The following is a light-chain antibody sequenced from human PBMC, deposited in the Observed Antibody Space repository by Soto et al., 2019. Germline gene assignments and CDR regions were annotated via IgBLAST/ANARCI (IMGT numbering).Light chain of an antibody. Sequence: QSVVTQPPSASGTPGQRVTISCSGYSSTIGSNYVYWYQQLPGTAPKLLIYKNNQRPSGVPDRFSGSKSGTSASLAISGLRSEDEADYYCAAWDDSLSGSYVFGTGTKLTVL. CDR3: AAWDDSLSGSYV. CDR2: KNN. V-gene: IGLV1-47*01. CDR1: SSTIGSNY. J-gene: IGLJ1*01.